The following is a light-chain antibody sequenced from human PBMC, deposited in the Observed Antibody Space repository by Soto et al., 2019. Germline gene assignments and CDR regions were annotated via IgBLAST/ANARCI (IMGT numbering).Light chain of an antibody. V-gene: IGLV2-23*01. CDR3: CSYAGSSIGV. J-gene: IGLJ3*02. CDR2: DGS. CDR1: SSDVGTYTL. Sequence: QSALTQPASVSGSPGQSITISCTGTSSDVGTYTLVSWYQQHPGNAPKLIIYDGSKRTSGGSNRVSGSKSGNTASLTISVLQAEDEDDDYCCSYAGSSIGVFGGGTKLTVL.